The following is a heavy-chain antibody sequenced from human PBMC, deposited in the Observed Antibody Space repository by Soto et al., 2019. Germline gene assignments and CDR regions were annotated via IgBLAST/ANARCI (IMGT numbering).Heavy chain of an antibody. D-gene: IGHD6-13*01. J-gene: IGHJ6*03. V-gene: IGHV1-8*01. CDR3: ARVNIAAAIFKDYYYYMDV. CDR1: GYTFTSYD. Sequence: QVQLVQSGAEVKKPGASVKVSCKASGYTFTSYDINWVRQATGQGLEWMGWMNPNSGNTGYAQKVQGRVTMTRNTSISTAYMELSSLRSEDTAVYYCARVNIAAAIFKDYYYYMDVWGKGTTVTVSS. CDR2: MNPNSGNT.